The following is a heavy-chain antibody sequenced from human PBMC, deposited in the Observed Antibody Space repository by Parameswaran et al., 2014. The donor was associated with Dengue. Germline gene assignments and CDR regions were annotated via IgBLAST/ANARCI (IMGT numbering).Heavy chain of an antibody. V-gene: IGHV1-69*01. CDR2: IIPIFGTA. Sequence: SWVRQAPGQGLEWMGGIIPIFGTANYAQKFQGRVTITADESTSTAYMELSSLRSEDTAVYYCARDPMGGYDLDYFDYWGQGTLVTVSS. D-gene: IGHD5-12*01. CDR3: ARDPMGGYDLDYFDY. J-gene: IGHJ4*02.